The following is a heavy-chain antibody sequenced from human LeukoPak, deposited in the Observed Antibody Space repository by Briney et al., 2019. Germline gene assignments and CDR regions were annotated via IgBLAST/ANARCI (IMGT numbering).Heavy chain of an antibody. CDR1: GFTFSSYS. D-gene: IGHD4-11*01. Sequence: PGGSLRLSCAASGFTFSSYSMNWVRQAPGKGLEWVSYISSRSNTIYYADSVKGRFTISRDNAKNSLFLQMNSLRAEDTAVYYCARDRWDYDYRKYNFDYWGQGTLVTVSS. J-gene: IGHJ4*02. V-gene: IGHV3-48*01. CDR3: ARDRWDYDYRKYNFDY. CDR2: ISSRSNTI.